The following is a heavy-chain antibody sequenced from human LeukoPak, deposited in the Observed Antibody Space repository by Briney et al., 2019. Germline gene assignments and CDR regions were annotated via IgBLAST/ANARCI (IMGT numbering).Heavy chain of an antibody. CDR2: INWNGGST. D-gene: IGHD4-17*01. Sequence: GGSLRLSCAASGFTFDNYGMSWVRQAPGKGLEWVSGINWNGGSTGYADPVKGRFTISRDNAKNSLYLHMNSLRAEDTALYYCARSFGATVTTPDFHWGQGTLVTVSS. CDR1: GFTFDNYG. J-gene: IGHJ4*02. V-gene: IGHV3-20*04. CDR3: ARSFGATVTTPDFH.